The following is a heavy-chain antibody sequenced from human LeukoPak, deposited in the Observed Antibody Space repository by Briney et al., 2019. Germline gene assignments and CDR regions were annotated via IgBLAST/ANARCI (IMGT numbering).Heavy chain of an antibody. J-gene: IGHJ5*02. D-gene: IGHD2-2*01. CDR3: GRESFGGHCSRTGCYQYTWVDP. V-gene: IGHV4-59*11. CDR1: GGSISSLY. CDR2: IHNSGST. Sequence: PSETLSFTCTVSGGSISSLYWTWIRQPPGKGLEWIGNIHNSGSTNYNPSLKSRVTISVDTAKNQFSLRLNSVTAADTAVYYCGRESFGGHCSRTGCYQYTWVDPWGQGSLVTVSS.